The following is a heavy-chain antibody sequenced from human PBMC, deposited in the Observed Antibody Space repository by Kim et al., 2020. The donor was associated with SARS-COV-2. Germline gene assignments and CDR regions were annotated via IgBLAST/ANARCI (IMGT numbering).Heavy chain of an antibody. Sequence: GRSLRLSCAASGFTFSNYAIHWVRQAPGKGLEWVAVIWHDESKKYYVDSVKGRFTISRDNSNNTLYLQMNSLRAEDTAVYYCAREGGNTGYYSIDSWGQGTLVTVSS. V-gene: IGHV3-33*01. CDR3: AREGGNTGYYSIDS. D-gene: IGHD3-22*01. CDR1: GFTFSNYA. CDR2: IWHDESKK. J-gene: IGHJ5*01.